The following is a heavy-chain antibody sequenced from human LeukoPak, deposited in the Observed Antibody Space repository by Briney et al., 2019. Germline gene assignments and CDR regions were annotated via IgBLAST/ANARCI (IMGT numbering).Heavy chain of an antibody. Sequence: SETLSLTCTVSGGSISSSSYYWGWIRQPPGKGLEWIGSIYYSGSTYYNPSLKSRVTISVDTSKNQFSLKLSSVTAADTAVYYCARSSGSWYGDYFDYWGQGALVTVSS. V-gene: IGHV4-39*01. J-gene: IGHJ4*02. CDR1: GGSISSSSYY. D-gene: IGHD6-13*01. CDR2: IYYSGST. CDR3: ARSSGSWYGDYFDY.